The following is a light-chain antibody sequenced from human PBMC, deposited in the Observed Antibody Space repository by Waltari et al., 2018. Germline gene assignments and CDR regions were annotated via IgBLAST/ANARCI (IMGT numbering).Light chain of an antibody. CDR1: QSVSIF. CDR3: QQRSTWPWT. J-gene: IGKJ1*01. V-gene: IGKV3-11*01. Sequence: EIVLTQSPASLSLSPGERATLSCRASQSVSIFLAWYQQKPGQAPRLLIYDTSHRTTGIPARFSGSGSETDFTLTISSLEPEDFAVYYCQQRSTWPWTFGQGTKVEV. CDR2: DTS.